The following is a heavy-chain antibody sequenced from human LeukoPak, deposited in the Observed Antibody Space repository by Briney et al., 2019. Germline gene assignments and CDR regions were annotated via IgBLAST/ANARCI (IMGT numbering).Heavy chain of an antibody. J-gene: IGHJ1*01. CDR2: IIPNFGAA. CDR3: ARDPALVAAAGIRAYQH. D-gene: IGHD6-13*01. Sequence: SVKVSCKASGGTFTSYAISWVRQAPGQGLEWMGGIIPNFGAANYAQKFQGRVTITTDKSTGTAYMELSSLSSDDTAVYYCARDPALVAAAGIRAYQHWGEGTLVTVSS. V-gene: IGHV1-69*05. CDR1: GGTFTSYA.